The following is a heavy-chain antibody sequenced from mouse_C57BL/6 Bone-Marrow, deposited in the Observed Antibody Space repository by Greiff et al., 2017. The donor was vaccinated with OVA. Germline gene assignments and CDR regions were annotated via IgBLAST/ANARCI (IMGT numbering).Heavy chain of an antibody. CDR3: ARGRYGSSYWYFDV. Sequence: QVHVKQSGAELVRPGTSVKMSCKASGYTFTNYWIGWAKQRPGHGLEWIGDIYPGGGYTNYNEKFKGKATLTADKSSSTAYMQFSSLTSEDSAIYYCARGRYGSSYWYFDVWGTVTTVTVSS. D-gene: IGHD1-1*01. V-gene: IGHV1-63*01. J-gene: IGHJ1*03. CDR1: GYTFTNYW. CDR2: IYPGGGYT.